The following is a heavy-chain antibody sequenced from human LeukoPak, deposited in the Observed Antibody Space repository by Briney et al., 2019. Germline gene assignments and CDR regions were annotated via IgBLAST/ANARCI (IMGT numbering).Heavy chain of an antibody. CDR2: FKRKPDGGTT. D-gene: IGHD3-16*01. V-gene: IGHV3-15*01. CDR3: TTENWGRGDY. CDR1: GFTFSRHW. Sequence: PGGSLRLSCGASGFTFSRHWVRWVPQAPGKGVGWIGRFKRKPDGGTTDYAAPLKGRLPISRDDSNNTLYLQMNTLQIDYTAVYYCTTENWGRGDYWGQGTLTTVSS. J-gene: IGHJ4*02.